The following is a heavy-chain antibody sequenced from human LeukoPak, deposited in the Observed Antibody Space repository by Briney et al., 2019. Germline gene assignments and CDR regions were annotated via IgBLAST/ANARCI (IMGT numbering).Heavy chain of an antibody. D-gene: IGHD1-1*01. CDR2: ISGSGGST. CDR1: GFTFSSYA. Sequence: GGSLRLSCAASGFTFSSYAMSWVRQAPGKGLEWVSAISGSGGSTYYADSVKGRFTISRDNSKNSLYLQMNSLRAEDTALYYCAKSLGTGGGYGMDVWGQGTTVTVSS. J-gene: IGHJ6*02. V-gene: IGHV3-23*01. CDR3: AKSLGTGGGYGMDV.